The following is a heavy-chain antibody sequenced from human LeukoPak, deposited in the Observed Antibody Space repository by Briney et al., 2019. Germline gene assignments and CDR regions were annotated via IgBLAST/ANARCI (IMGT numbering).Heavy chain of an antibody. CDR1: GGSISSYY. Sequence: SETLSLTCTVSGGSISSYYWSWLRQPPGKGLEWIGYIYYSGSTNYNPSLKSRVTISVDTSKNQFSLKLSSVTAADTAVYYCARDVSSGWSYNWFDPWGQGTLVTVSS. J-gene: IGHJ5*02. V-gene: IGHV4-59*01. CDR2: IYYSGST. D-gene: IGHD6-19*01. CDR3: ARDVSSGWSYNWFDP.